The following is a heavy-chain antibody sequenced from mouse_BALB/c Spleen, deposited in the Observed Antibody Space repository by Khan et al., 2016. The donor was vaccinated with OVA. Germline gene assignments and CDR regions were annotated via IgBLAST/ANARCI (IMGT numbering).Heavy chain of an antibody. CDR2: IYPGTDNT. D-gene: IGHD3-2*02. CDR1: GYIFTSYW. V-gene: IGHV1S132*01. J-gene: IGHJ2*01. Sequence: VQLQESGAELVRPGTSVRLSCKTSGYIFTSYWIHWVKQRSGQGLEWIARIYPGTDNTYYNEKFKDKATLTADKSSSTAYLQRSSLKSEDSAVFFCAREEALYYFDYWGQGTTLTVSS. CDR3: AREEALYYFDY.